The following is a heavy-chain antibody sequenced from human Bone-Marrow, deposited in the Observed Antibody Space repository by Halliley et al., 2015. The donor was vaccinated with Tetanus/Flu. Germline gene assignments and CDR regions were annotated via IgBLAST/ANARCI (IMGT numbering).Heavy chain of an antibody. CDR2: IHYSGST. CDR3: ASPSRVYGIDV. Sequence: TLSLTCTVSGGSISSSSYYWGWIRPPPGQGLEWIGSIHYSGSTHSNPSLKSRLTISADTSKNQFSLKLSPASAADTAVCYCASPSRVYGIDVWGRGTTVTGSS. J-gene: IGHJ6*02. CDR1: GGSISSSSYY. V-gene: IGHV4-39*01. D-gene: IGHD6-13*01.